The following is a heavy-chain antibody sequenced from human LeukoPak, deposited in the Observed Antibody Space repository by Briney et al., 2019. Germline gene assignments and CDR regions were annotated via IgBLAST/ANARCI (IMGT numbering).Heavy chain of an antibody. D-gene: IGHD3-10*01. V-gene: IGHV1-2*02. J-gene: IGHJ5*02. CDR3: ARGPMVRGAWFDP. CDR2: ISPNSGGT. Sequence: ASVKVSCKASGYTFTGYYMHWVRQAPGQGLEWMGWISPNSGGTNYAQKFQGRVTMTRDTSISTAYMELSRLRSDDTAVYYCARGPMVRGAWFDPWGQGTLVTVSS. CDR1: GYTFTGYY.